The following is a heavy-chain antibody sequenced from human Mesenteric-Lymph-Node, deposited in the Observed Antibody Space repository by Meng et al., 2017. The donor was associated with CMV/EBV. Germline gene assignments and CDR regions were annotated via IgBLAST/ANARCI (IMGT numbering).Heavy chain of an antibody. CDR1: GFTSSDYY. Sequence: GGSLRLSCVASGFTSSDYYMTWISQAPGKGLEWVSYISSSGATMYYADSVEGRFTISRDNGKNSLFLQIHTLRAEDAAVYFCARGREPDAFDYWGQGTMVTVSS. J-gene: IGHJ3*01. V-gene: IGHV3-11*01. CDR3: ARGREPDAFDY. D-gene: IGHD1-14*01. CDR2: ISSSGATM.